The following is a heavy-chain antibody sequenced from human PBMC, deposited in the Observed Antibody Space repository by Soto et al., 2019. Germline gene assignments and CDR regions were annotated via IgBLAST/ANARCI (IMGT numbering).Heavy chain of an antibody. J-gene: IGHJ6*02. CDR1: GFTFSSYA. CDR3: AKGGYYDFWSGHPRPYGMDV. V-gene: IGHV3-23*01. CDR2: ISGSGGST. Sequence: PGGSLRLSCAASGFTFSSYAMSWVRQAPGKGLEWVSAISGSGGSTYYADSVKGRFTISRGNSKNTLYLQMNSLRAEDTAVYYCAKGGYYDFWSGHPRPYGMDVWGQGTTVTVSS. D-gene: IGHD3-3*01.